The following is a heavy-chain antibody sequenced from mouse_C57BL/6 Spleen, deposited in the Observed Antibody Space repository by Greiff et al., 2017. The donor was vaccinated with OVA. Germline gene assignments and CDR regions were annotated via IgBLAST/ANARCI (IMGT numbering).Heavy chain of an antibody. CDR1: GYTFTDYE. Sequence: QVQLQQSGAELVRPGASVTLSCKASGYTFTDYEMHWVKQTPVHGLEWIGAIDPETGGTAYNQKFKGKAILTADKSSSTAYMELRSLTSEDSAVYYCTREWLLHYWYFDVWGTGTTVTVSS. CDR3: TREWLLHYWYFDV. CDR2: IDPETGGT. V-gene: IGHV1-15*01. D-gene: IGHD2-3*01. J-gene: IGHJ1*03.